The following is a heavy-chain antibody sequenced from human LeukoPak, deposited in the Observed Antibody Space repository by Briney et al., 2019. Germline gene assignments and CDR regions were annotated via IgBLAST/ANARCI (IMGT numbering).Heavy chain of an antibody. V-gene: IGHV4-34*01. CDR2: INHSGGT. Sequence: SETVSLTCAVYGGSFSGYSWSWIRQPPGKGLEWIGEINHSGGTNYNPSLKSRVTISVDTSKNQFSLKMNSVTAADTAVYYCARAPSGEVESAARGDYLDYWGQGTLVTVSS. D-gene: IGHD6-13*01. CDR1: GGSFSGYS. CDR3: ARAPSGEVESAARGDYLDY. J-gene: IGHJ4*02.